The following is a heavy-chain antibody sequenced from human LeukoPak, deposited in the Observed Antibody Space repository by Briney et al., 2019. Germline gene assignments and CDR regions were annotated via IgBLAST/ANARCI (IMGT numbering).Heavy chain of an antibody. V-gene: IGHV4-39*07. J-gene: IGHJ4*02. D-gene: IGHD6-19*01. CDR3: ARELAVAGTRYFDY. CDR1: GGSISSNTYY. Sequence: SETLSLTCTVSGGSISSNTYYWGWIRQPPGKGLEWIGSIYYSGSTYYNPSLKSRVTISVDTSKNQFSLKLSSVTAADTAVYYCARELAVAGTRYFDYWGQGTLVTVSS. CDR2: IYYSGST.